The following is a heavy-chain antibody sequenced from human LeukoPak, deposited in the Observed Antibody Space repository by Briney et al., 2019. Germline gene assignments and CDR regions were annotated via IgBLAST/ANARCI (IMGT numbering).Heavy chain of an antibody. CDR1: GYTFTSYG. J-gene: IGHJ5*02. D-gene: IGHD1-14*01. CDR2: MNPNSGNT. Sequence: GASVKVSCKASGYTFTSYGISWVRQAPGQGLEWMGWMNPNSGNTGYAQKFQGRVTMTRNTSISTAYMELSSLRSEDTAVYYCARGSPEIDPWGQGTLVTVSS. CDR3: ARGSPEIDP. V-gene: IGHV1-8*02.